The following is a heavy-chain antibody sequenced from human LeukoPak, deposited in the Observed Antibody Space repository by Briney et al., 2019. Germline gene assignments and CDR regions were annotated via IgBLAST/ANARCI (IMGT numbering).Heavy chain of an antibody. V-gene: IGHV3-23*01. CDR3: AKGGSSFDY. J-gene: IGHJ4*02. Sequence: GGSLTLSCAASDFTFMRHTMRWVRQAPGKGLEWVSAISGSGGSTYYADSVKGRFTISRDNSKNTLYLQMNSLRAEDTAVYYCAKGGSSFDYWGQGTLVTVSS. CDR2: ISGSGGST. CDR1: DFTFMRHT.